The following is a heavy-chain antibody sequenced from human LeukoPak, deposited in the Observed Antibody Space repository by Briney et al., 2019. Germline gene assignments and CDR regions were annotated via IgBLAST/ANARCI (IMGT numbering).Heavy chain of an antibody. CDR2: MNPNSGNT. CDR3: ARSAAAGIHYWSDC. CDR1: GYTFTSYD. J-gene: IGHJ4*02. Sequence: ASVKVSCKASGYTFTSYDINWVRQATGQGLEWMGWMNPNSGNTGYAQKFQGRVTMTRNTSISTAYMELSSLRSEDTAVYYCARSAAAGIHYWSDCWGQGGLVSVCS. D-gene: IGHD6-13*01. V-gene: IGHV1-8*01.